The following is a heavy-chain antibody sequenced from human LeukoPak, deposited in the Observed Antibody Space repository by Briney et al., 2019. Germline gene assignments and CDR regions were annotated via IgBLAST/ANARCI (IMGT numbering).Heavy chain of an antibody. D-gene: IGHD6-19*01. CDR1: GYTLTELS. CDR3: ATDIYSSGWYDY. Sequence: ASVKVSCKVSGYTLTELSMHWVRQAPGKGLEWMGGFDPEDDETIYAQKFQGRVTMTEDTSTDTAYMELSSLRSEDTAVYYCATDIYSSGWYDYWGQGTLVTVSS. V-gene: IGHV1-24*01. J-gene: IGHJ4*02. CDR2: FDPEDDET.